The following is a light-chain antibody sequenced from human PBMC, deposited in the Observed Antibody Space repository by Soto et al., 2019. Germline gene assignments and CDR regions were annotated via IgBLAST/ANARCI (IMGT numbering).Light chain of an antibody. J-gene: IGKJ5*01. Sequence: EIVMTQTQTTLSVSPGERATLSCRAGQNIHTNFAWYQQKPGQAPRLLFYGASTGATGLPARFSGSGSGTEFALTINSLQAEDCAVYYSQQYYNWPRTFGQGTILEIK. V-gene: IGKV3-15*01. CDR3: QQYYNWPRT. CDR2: GAS. CDR1: QNIHTN.